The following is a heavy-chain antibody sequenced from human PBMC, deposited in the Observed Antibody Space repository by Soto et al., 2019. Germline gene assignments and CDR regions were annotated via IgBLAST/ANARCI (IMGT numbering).Heavy chain of an antibody. J-gene: IGHJ4*02. D-gene: IGHD1-26*01. CDR2: TTSDGARI. Sequence: QVQLVESGGGVVQPGRSLRLSCAASGFAFSTYGMHWVRQAPGKGLEWVAVTTSDGARINYADSVKGRFTISRDNSRTTLYLQMSSLRIDDTAVYYCARKNPGRDGERPDYWGQGPRVTVPS. CDR1: GFAFSTYG. V-gene: IGHV3-30*03. CDR3: ARKNPGRDGERPDY.